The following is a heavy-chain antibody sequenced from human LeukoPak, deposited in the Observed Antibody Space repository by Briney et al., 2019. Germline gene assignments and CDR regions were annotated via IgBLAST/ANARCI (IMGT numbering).Heavy chain of an antibody. CDR1: GGTFSSYA. J-gene: IGHJ5*02. Sequence: SVKVSCKASGGTFSSYAISWVRQAPGQGLEWMGGIIPIFGTANYAQKFQGRVTITADKSTSTAYMELSSLRSEDTAVYYCARDGGAAAGDDWFDPWGQGTLVTVSS. V-gene: IGHV1-69*06. D-gene: IGHD6-13*01. CDR2: IIPIFGTA. CDR3: ARDGGAAAGDDWFDP.